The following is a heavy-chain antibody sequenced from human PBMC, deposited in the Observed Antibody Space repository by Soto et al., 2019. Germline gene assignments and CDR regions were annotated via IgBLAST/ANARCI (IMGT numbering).Heavy chain of an antibody. CDR3: ARESVVVVAATPSDY. CDR1: GYTFTSYG. CDR2: ISAYNGNT. Sequence: ASVKVSCKASGYTFTSYGISWVRQAPGQGLEWMGWISAYNGNTNYAQKLQGRVTMTTDTSTSTAYMELRSLRSDDTAVYYCARESVVVVAATPSDYWGQGTLVTVSS. V-gene: IGHV1-18*01. D-gene: IGHD2-15*01. J-gene: IGHJ4*02.